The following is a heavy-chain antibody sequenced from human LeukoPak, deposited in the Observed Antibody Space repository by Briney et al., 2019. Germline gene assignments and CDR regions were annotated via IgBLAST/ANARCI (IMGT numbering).Heavy chain of an antibody. V-gene: IGHV1-69*05. CDR3: ARADYYDSSGYLLEVYYFDY. D-gene: IGHD3-22*01. CDR2: IIPIFGTA. Sequence: SVKVSCKASGGTFSSYAISWVRQAPGQGLEWMGGIIPIFGTANYEQKFQGRVKITTDESTSTAYMELSSLRSEDTAVYYCARADYYDSSGYLLEVYYFDYWGQGTLVTVSS. J-gene: IGHJ4*02. CDR1: GGTFSSYA.